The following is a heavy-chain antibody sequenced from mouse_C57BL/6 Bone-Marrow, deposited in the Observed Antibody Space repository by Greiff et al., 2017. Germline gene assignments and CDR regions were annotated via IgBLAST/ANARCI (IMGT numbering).Heavy chain of an antibody. V-gene: IGHV7-1*01. J-gene: IGHJ2*01. Sequence: EVQGVESGGGLVQSGRSLRLSCATSGFTFSDFYMEWVRPAPGKGLEWIAASRNKANDYTTEYSASVKGRFIVSRDTSQSILYLQMNALRAEDTAIYYCARDAEGLDYWGQGTTLTVSS. CDR1: GFTFSDFY. CDR3: ARDAEGLDY. D-gene: IGHD3-3*01. CDR2: SRNKANDYTT.